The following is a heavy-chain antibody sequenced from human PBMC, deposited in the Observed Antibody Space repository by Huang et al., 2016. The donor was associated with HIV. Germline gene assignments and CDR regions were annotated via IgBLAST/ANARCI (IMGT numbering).Heavy chain of an antibody. D-gene: IGHD5-18*01. J-gene: IGHJ4*02. V-gene: IGHV1-69*13. CDR1: GGTVSSFS. CDR2: INPLHDTT. CDR3: ARGVGNSNRGFDI. Sequence: QVQLVQSGAEMTKSGSSVKVSCKASGGTVSSFSFTWVRQAPGHGLEWMGGINPLHDTTDLAQKFRGRVTLTADESTNMAFMELSGLASQDTAVYYCARGVGNSNRGFDIWGQGTLVTVS.